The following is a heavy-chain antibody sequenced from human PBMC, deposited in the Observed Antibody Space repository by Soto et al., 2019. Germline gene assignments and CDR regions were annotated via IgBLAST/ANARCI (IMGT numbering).Heavy chain of an antibody. Sequence: PSETLSLTCAVSGYSISSGYYWGWIRQPPGKGLEWIGSIYHSGRTYYNPSLKSRVTISLDTSKNQFSLKLTSVTAADTALYFCARDFERSAIGPWGQGTSVTVSS. V-gene: IGHV4-38-2*01. CDR3: ARDFERSAIGP. J-gene: IGHJ5*02. CDR1: GYSISSGYY. D-gene: IGHD3-9*01. CDR2: IYHSGRT.